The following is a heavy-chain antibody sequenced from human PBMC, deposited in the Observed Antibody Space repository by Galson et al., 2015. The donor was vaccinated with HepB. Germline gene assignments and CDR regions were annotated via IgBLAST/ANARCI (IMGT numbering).Heavy chain of an antibody. CDR2: ISYDGSTK. J-gene: IGHJ5*02. Sequence: SLRLSCAASGFTFSSYPMHWVRQAPGKGLEWVAVISYDGSTKYYADSVKGRFTISRDNSKNTLYLQMNSLRAEDTAMYYCARDRGDSSGYFSNWFDPWGQGTLVIVSS. CDR3: ARDRGDSSGYFSNWFDP. CDR1: GFTFSSYP. D-gene: IGHD3-22*01. V-gene: IGHV3-30-3*01.